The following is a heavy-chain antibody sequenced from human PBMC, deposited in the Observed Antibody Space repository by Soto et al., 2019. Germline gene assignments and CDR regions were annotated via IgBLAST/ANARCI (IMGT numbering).Heavy chain of an antibody. D-gene: IGHD1-7*01. CDR3: AKRSVSGTYSPFDY. V-gene: IGHV3-23*01. CDR1: GFTFRNFA. CDR2: INDDSVNT. J-gene: IGHJ4*02. Sequence: HPGGSLRRSCPGSGFTFRNFALSWVRQAAGEGLEWISAINDDSVNTYHADSVKGRFTISRDNSKNTLYLQMNSRRPEDTAIYYCAKRSVSGTYSPFDYWGQGTLVTVSS.